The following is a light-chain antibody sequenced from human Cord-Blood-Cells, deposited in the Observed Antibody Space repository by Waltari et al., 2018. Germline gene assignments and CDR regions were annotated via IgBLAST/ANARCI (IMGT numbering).Light chain of an antibody. CDR3: QQYNSYYS. V-gene: IGKV1-5*03. CDR2: EAS. J-gene: IGKJ2*03. Sequence: DIQMTQSPSTLSVSAGERVTITCRASQSSSSWLAWYQQKPGKVPKLLIYEASNLESGIPSRFSGSGSGTEFTLTISSLQPDDVATYYCQQYNSYYSFGQGTKLEIK. CDR1: QSSSSW.